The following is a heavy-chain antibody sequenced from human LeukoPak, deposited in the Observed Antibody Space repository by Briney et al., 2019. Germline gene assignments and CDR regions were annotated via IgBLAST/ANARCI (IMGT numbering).Heavy chain of an antibody. CDR1: GGSISTYY. V-gene: IGHV4-59*12. CDR3: ARDVDDYYYYYMDV. CDR2: IYYSGIT. Sequence: SETLSLTCTVSGGSISTYYWSWIRQPPGKGLEWIGYIYYSGITNYNPSLKSRVTISVDTSKNQFSLKLSSVTAADTAVCYCARDVDDYYYYYMDVWGKGTTVTVSS. J-gene: IGHJ6*03. D-gene: IGHD2-21*01.